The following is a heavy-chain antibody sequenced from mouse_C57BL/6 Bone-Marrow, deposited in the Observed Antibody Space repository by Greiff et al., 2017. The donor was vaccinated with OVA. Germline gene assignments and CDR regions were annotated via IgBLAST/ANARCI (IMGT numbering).Heavy chain of an antibody. CDR2: IYPRSGNT. Sequence: VKLQESGAELARPGASVKLSCKASGYTFTSYGISWVKQRTGQGLEWIGEIYPRSGNTYYNEKFKGKATLTADKSSSTAYMELRSLTSEDSAVYFCARWEGDYYAMDYWGQGTSVTVSS. CDR1: GYTFTSYG. V-gene: IGHV1-81*01. CDR3: ARWEGDYYAMDY. J-gene: IGHJ4*01. D-gene: IGHD4-1*01.